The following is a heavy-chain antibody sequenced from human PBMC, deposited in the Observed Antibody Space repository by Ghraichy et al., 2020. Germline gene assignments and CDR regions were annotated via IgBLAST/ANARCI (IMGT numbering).Heavy chain of an antibody. CDR2: INTDGSSA. Sequence: LSLTCAASGFTFSSHWMHWVRQAPGKGLVWVSDINTDGSSARYVDSVKGRFTISRDNAKNTLYLQMNSLRAEDTAVYYCVRGGSVFWGQGTLVTVSS. CDR3: VRGGSVF. V-gene: IGHV3-74*01. J-gene: IGHJ4*02. CDR1: GFTFSSHW.